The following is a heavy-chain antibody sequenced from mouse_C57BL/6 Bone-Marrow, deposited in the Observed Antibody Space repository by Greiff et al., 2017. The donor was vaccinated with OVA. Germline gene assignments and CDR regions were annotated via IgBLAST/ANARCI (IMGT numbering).Heavy chain of an antibody. Sequence: VKLMESGADLAKPGASVKLSCKASGYTFTSYWMHWVNQRPGQGLEWIGYINPSSGYTKYNQKFKDKATLTADKSSSTAYMQLSSLTYEDSAVYYCARWEYDPYFDVWGTGTTVTVSS. CDR2: INPSSGYT. CDR3: ARWEYDPYFDV. V-gene: IGHV1-7*01. J-gene: IGHJ1*03. CDR1: GYTFTSYW. D-gene: IGHD2-14*01.